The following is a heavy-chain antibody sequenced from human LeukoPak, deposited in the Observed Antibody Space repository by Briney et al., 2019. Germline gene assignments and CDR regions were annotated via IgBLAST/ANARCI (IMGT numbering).Heavy chain of an antibody. J-gene: IGHJ4*02. V-gene: IGHV3-66*01. D-gene: IGHD2-21*02. CDR2: IYSGGST. CDR1: GFTVSGNY. Sequence: GGSLRLSCAASGFTVSGNYMTWVRQVSGKGLEWVSVIYSGGSTYYTDSVQGRFSISRDNSQNTLYLQMNSLRAEDTAVYYCARDTAFSFDYWGQGNLVTASS. CDR3: ARDTAFSFDY.